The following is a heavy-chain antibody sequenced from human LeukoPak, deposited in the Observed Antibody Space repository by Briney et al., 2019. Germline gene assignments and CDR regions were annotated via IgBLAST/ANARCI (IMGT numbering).Heavy chain of an antibody. V-gene: IGHV3-74*01. Sequence: GGSLRLSCAASGFTFTSYWMHWVRQVPGKGLVWVSHVNIDGSDTNYADSVKGRFTISRDNAKNTLYLQMNSLRAEDTAVYYCARDQDVVVLLGIIAYDAFDLWGQGTMVTVSS. J-gene: IGHJ3*01. D-gene: IGHD2-15*01. CDR3: ARDQDVVVLLGIIAYDAFDL. CDR2: VNIDGSDT. CDR1: GFTFTSYW.